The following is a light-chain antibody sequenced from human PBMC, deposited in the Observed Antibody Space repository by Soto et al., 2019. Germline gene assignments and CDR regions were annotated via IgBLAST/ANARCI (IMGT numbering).Light chain of an antibody. CDR2: KAS. V-gene: IGKV1-5*03. Sequence: GDRVTITCRASQSISSWLAWYQQKPGKVPKLLIYKASTLKSGVPSRFSGSRSGPDFTLTISSLQPEDFATYYCQQSFTTPSFGQGTRLEIK. J-gene: IGKJ5*01. CDR3: QQSFTTPS. CDR1: QSISSW.